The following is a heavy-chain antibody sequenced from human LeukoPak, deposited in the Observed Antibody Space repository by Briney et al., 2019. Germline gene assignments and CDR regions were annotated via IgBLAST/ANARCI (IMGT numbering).Heavy chain of an antibody. Sequence: PGGSLRLSCAAPGFTFSNAWMSWVRQAPGKGLEWVGRIKSKTDGGTTDYAAPVKGRFTISRDDSKNTLYLQMNSLKTEDTAVYYCTTDDYGGEDYFDYWGQGTLVTVSS. D-gene: IGHD4-23*01. V-gene: IGHV3-15*01. CDR2: IKSKTDGGTT. J-gene: IGHJ4*02. CDR3: TTDDYGGEDYFDY. CDR1: GFTFSNAW.